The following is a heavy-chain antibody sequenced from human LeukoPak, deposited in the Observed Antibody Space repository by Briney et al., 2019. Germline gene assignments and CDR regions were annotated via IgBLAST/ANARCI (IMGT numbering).Heavy chain of an antibody. D-gene: IGHD4-11*01. CDR1: GYTFTSYG. V-gene: IGHV1-18*01. CDR2: ISAHNGNT. J-gene: IGHJ4*02. CDR3: ARAQTTLLLDY. Sequence: GASVKVPCKASGYTFTSYGIIWVRQAPGQGLQWMGWISAHNGNTNYAQKLQGRVTMTTDTSTSTVYMELRSLRSDDTAVYYCARAQTTLLLDYWGQGTLVTVSS.